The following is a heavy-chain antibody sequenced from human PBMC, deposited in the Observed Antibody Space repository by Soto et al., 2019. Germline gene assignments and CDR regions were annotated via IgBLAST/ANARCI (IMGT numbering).Heavy chain of an antibody. V-gene: IGHV4-4*02. Sequence: SETLSLTCAVSGGSIISSNWWNCVRQPPGKGLEWIGEIHHSGSTNYNPSLKSRVTISVDKSKNQFSLKLNSVTAADTAVYYCARVRQGCSSTSCYFDPWGQGTLVTVSS. J-gene: IGHJ5*02. D-gene: IGHD2-2*01. CDR2: IHHSGST. CDR1: GGSIISSNW. CDR3: ARVRQGCSSTSCYFDP.